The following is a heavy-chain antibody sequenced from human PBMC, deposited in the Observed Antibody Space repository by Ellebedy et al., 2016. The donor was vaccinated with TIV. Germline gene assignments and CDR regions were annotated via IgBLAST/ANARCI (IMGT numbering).Heavy chain of an antibody. CDR1: GGSLSGYY. CDR3: VRGGGNAFDI. CDR2: IVHTGAT. D-gene: IGHD3-16*01. V-gene: IGHV4-34*01. J-gene: IGHJ3*02. Sequence: MPSETLSLTCAVSGGSLSGYYWSWIRQPPGKGLEWIGEIVHTGATNYNPSLTSRVSISQDTSKSQFSLQLSSVAAADTAVYYCVRGGGNAFDIWGQGTKVTVSS.